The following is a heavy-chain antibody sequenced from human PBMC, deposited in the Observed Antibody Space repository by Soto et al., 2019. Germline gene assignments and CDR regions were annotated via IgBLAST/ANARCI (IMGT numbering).Heavy chain of an antibody. V-gene: IGHV1-58*01. CDR3: ARVEYGDLVYIDV. CDR2: IVVGSGNT. CDR1: GFTFTSSA. Sequence: GASVKVSCKASGFTFTSSAVQWVRQARGQRLEWIGWIVVGSGNTNYAQKFQERVTITRDMSTSTAYMELRRLRSDDSAVYYCARVEYGDLVYIDVWGQGTQVTVSS. J-gene: IGHJ4*02. D-gene: IGHD2-21*02.